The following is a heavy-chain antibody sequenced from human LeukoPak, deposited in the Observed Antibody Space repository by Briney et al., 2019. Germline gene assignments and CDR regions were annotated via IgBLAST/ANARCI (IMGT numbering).Heavy chain of an antibody. CDR1: GGTFSSYA. CDR2: INPNSGGT. V-gene: IGHV1-2*02. J-gene: IGHJ3*02. Sequence: ASVKVSCKASGGTFSSYAISWVRQAPGQGLEWMGWINPNSGGTNYAQKFQGRVTMTRDTSISTAYMELSRLRSDDTAVYYCARGYGSARLDIWGQGTMVTVSS. CDR3: ARGYGSARLDI. D-gene: IGHD3-10*01.